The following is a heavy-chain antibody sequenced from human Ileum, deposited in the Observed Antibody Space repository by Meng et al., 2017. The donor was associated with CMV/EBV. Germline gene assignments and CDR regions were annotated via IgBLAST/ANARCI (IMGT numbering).Heavy chain of an antibody. V-gene: IGHV4-4*07. D-gene: IGHD2-21*01. Sequence: QVSRQEAGPRLVKPSETLSLTCTVSGGSISGSFFWSWVRQSAGKRLEWIGRIDPSGSANYNPSLQGRITVSIDTSNNQFSLTLTSVTAADTAVYYCARECVGEGDWCHWDYWFDPWGQGTLVTVSS. CDR3: ARECVGEGDWCHWDYWFDP. CDR1: GGSISGSFF. J-gene: IGHJ5*02. CDR2: IDPSGSA.